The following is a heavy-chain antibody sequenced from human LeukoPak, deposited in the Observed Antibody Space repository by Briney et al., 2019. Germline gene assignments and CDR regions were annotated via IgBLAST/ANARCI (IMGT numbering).Heavy chain of an antibody. CDR2: ISSSSSYI. CDR3: ARDSTWVRSFDY. J-gene: IGHJ4*02. D-gene: IGHD3-3*02. V-gene: IGHV3-21*01. CDR1: GFTFSSYS. Sequence: GGPLRLSCAASGFTFSSYSMNWVRQAPGKGLEWVSSISSSSSYIYYADSVKGRFTISRDNAKNSLYLQMNSLRAEDTAVYYCARDSTWVRSFDYWGQGTLVTVSS.